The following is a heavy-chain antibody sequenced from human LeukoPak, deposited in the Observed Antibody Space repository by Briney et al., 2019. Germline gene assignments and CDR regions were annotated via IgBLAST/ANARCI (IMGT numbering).Heavy chain of an antibody. CDR2: IIPILGIA. CDR1: GDTFSSYT. V-gene: IGHV1-69*02. D-gene: IGHD6-6*01. J-gene: IGHJ6*03. Sequence: SVKVSCKAPGDTFSSYTISWVRQAPGQGLEWMGRIIPILGIANYAQKFQGRVTITADKSTSTAYMELSSLRSEDTAVYYCARGRRPSIAALRDYYYYYMDVWGKGTTVTVSS. CDR3: ARGRRPSIAALRDYYYYYMDV.